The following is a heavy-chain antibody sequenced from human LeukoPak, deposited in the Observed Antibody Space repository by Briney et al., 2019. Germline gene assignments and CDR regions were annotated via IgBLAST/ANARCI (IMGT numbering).Heavy chain of an antibody. CDR3: APRSIAAAVRRDNWFDP. Sequence: PSETLSLTCTVSGGSISSYYWSWIRQPPGKGLEWIGGINHSGSTNYNPSLKSRVTISVDTSKNQFSLKLSSVTAADTAVYYCAPRSIAAAVRRDNWFDPWGQGTLVTVSS. CDR2: INHSGST. J-gene: IGHJ5*02. D-gene: IGHD6-13*01. V-gene: IGHV4-34*01. CDR1: GGSISSYY.